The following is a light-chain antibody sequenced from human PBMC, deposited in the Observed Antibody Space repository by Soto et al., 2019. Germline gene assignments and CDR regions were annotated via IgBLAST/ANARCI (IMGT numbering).Light chain of an antibody. V-gene: IGKV1-5*01. CDR3: QSYHNYPYT. Sequence: DIQMTQSPSTLSASVGDRVTMTCRASQAISTWVAWYQQKPGKAPKLLIPDSSTLERGVPSRVSGNGSGTDVAVTLSSLQPDDFSTSSGQSYHNYPYTFGRGNKRDIK. CDR1: QAISTW. J-gene: IGKJ2*01. CDR2: DSS.